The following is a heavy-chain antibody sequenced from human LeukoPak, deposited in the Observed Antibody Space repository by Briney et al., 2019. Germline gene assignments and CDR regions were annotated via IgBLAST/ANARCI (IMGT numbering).Heavy chain of an antibody. J-gene: IGHJ4*02. CDR1: GGSISSNY. CDR3: ARGVRKNIVVVPAATIFYY. CDR2: IYYSGST. Sequence: PSETLSLTCTVSGGSISSNYWSWIRQPPGKGLEWIGYIYYSGSTDYNPSLKSRVTISVDTSKNQFSLKLSSVTAADTAVYYCARGVRKNIVVVPAATIFYYWGQGTLVTVSS. V-gene: IGHV4-59*12. D-gene: IGHD2-2*01.